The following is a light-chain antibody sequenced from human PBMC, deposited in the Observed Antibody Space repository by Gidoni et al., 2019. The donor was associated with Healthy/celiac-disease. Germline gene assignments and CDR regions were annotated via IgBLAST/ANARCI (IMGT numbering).Light chain of an antibody. CDR1: QSVSINY. V-gene: IGKV3-20*01. J-gene: IGKJ1*01. Sequence: EIVLTQSPGTLSLSPGEGATLSCRASQSVSINYLAWYQQKPGQAPRLLIYGASSRATSIPDRFSGSGSGTDFTLTISRLEPEDFAVYYCQQYGSSPWTFXQXTKVEIK. CDR2: GAS. CDR3: QQYGSSPWT.